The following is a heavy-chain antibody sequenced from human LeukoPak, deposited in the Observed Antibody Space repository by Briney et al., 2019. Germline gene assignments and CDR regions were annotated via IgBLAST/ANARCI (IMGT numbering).Heavy chain of an antibody. D-gene: IGHD3-3*01. V-gene: IGHV1-69*13. CDR3: ARGRYDFWSGYSGSGGKGAFDP. Sequence: GASVKVSCKASGGTFSSYAISWVRQAPGQGLEWMGGIIPIFGTANYAQKFQGGVTITADESTSTAYMELSSLRSEDTAVYYCARGRYDFWSGYSGSGGKGAFDPWGQGTLVTVSS. CDR1: GGTFSSYA. CDR2: IIPIFGTA. J-gene: IGHJ5*02.